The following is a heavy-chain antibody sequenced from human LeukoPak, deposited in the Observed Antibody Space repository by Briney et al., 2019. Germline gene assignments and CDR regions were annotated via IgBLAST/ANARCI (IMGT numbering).Heavy chain of an antibody. V-gene: IGHV4-39*01. CDR2: IYYSGST. CDR1: GGSFSGYY. CDR3: ARRTSNIVVVAGFDY. J-gene: IGHJ4*02. D-gene: IGHD3-22*01. Sequence: SETLSLTCAVYGGSFSGYYWGWIRQPPEKGLEWIGSIYYSGSTYYNPSLKSRVTISVDASQSQFSLKLSSVTAADTAVYYCARRTSNIVVVAGFDYWGQGTQVTVSS.